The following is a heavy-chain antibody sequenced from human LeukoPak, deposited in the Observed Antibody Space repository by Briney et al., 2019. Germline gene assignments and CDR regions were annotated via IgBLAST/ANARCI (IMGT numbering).Heavy chain of an antibody. CDR1: GGSISSGGYY. Sequence: PSETLSLTCTVSGGSISSGGYYWSRIRQPPGKGLEWIGYIYHSGSTYYNPSLKSRVTISVDRSKNQFSLKLSSVTAADTAVYYCARQGLRGSGYSSSWYRPYYFDYWGQGTLVTVSS. CDR3: ARQGLRGSGYSSSWYRPYYFDY. V-gene: IGHV4-30-2*01. J-gene: IGHJ4*02. CDR2: IYHSGST. D-gene: IGHD6-13*01.